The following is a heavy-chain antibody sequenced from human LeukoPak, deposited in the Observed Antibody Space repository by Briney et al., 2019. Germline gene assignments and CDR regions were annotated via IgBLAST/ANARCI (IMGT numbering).Heavy chain of an antibody. Sequence: ASVKVSCKASGYTFTGYYMHWVRQAPGQGLEWMGIINPSGGSTSYAQKFQGRVTMTRDMSTSTVYMELSSLRSEDTAVYYCALGYHKNAFDIWGQGTMVTVSS. CDR3: ALGYHKNAFDI. J-gene: IGHJ3*02. V-gene: IGHV1-46*01. D-gene: IGHD2-15*01. CDR1: GYTFTGYY. CDR2: INPSGGST.